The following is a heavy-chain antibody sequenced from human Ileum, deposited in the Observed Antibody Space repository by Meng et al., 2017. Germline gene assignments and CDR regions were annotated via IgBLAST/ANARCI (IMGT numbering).Heavy chain of an antibody. CDR3: ARLSGGNYDLDY. CDR2: ISSRGSTI. J-gene: IGHJ4*02. CDR1: GFTFSDYQ. D-gene: IGHD1-7*01. Sequence: QVQLVESGGGLVKPGGSLRLSCAASGFTFSDYQMTWIRQVPGKGLEWVSYISSRGSTIYYADSVRGRFTISRDDVQNSLYLQMNSLRTEDTAVYYCARLSGGNYDLDYWGQGSLVTVSS. V-gene: IGHV3-11*01.